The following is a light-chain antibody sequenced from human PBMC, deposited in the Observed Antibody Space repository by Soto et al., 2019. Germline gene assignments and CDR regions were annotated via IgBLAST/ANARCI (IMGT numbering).Light chain of an antibody. CDR1: SSDVGGYNY. Sequence: QSALTQPPSASGSPGQSVTISCTGTSSDVGGYNYVSWYQQHPGKSPKLMIYEVSTRPSGVPDRFSGSKSGSTASLTVSGLQAEDEADYYCSSYAGNNNGVFGTGTKLTVL. V-gene: IGLV2-8*01. CDR2: EVS. J-gene: IGLJ1*01. CDR3: SSYAGNNNGV.